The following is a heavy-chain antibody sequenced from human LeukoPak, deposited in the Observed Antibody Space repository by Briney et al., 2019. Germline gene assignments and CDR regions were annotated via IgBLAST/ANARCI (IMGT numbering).Heavy chain of an antibody. J-gene: IGHJ4*02. CDR1: GFTFSNYY. V-gene: IGHV3-7*01. CDR3: ARDVPNGATTLDY. D-gene: IGHD2-8*01. CDR2: IKDDGSDK. Sequence: GGSLRLSCAASGFTFSNYYMTWVRQAPGRGLEWVASIKDDGSDKRYVDSVKGRFTISRDNAKDSLYLQMSSLRAEDTAVYYCARDVPNGATTLDYWGQGTLVTVSS.